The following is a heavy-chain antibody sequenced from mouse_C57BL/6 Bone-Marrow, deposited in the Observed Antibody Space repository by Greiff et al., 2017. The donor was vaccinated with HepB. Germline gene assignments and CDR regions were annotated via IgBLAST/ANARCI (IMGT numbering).Heavy chain of an antibody. CDR3: SEDSAVYYCAWGDRWLLRGWYFDV. D-gene: IGHD2-3*01. CDR2: GQGLEWIG. CDR1: YTFSRRVH. J-gene: IGHJ1*03. V-gene: IGHV1-87*01. Sequence: QVQLQQSGPELARPWASVKISCQAFYTFSRRVHFAIRDTNYWMQWVKQRPGQGLEWIGAIYPGNGDTSYNQKFKGKATLTADKSSSTAYMQLSSLTSEDSAVYYCAWGDRWLLRGWYFDVWGTGTTVTVSS.